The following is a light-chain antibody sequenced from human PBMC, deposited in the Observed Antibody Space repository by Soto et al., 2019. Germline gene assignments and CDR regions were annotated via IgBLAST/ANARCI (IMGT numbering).Light chain of an antibody. CDR3: QQSYTTPFT. CDR2: AAS. J-gene: IGKJ3*01. V-gene: IGKV1-39*01. Sequence: DIQMTQSPSSLSASVADRVTISCRASQSIVGYLNWYQQTPSKAPKLLIYAASSLRSGVPSRFSGSGSGTDFNFTISSLQPEDFGTYYCQQSYTTPFTFGPGTHVDI. CDR1: QSIVGY.